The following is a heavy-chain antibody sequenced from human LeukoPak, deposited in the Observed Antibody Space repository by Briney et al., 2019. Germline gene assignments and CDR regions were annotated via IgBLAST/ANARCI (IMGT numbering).Heavy chain of an antibody. V-gene: IGHV3-23*01. J-gene: IGHJ4*02. CDR1: GFTFSSYA. D-gene: IGHD6-19*01. Sequence: GGSLRLSCAASGFTFSSYAMSWVRQAPGKGLEWVSAISGSGGSTYYADSVKGRFTISRDNSKNTLYLQMNSLRAEDTAVYYCARDRHSSGWPHYFDYWGQGTLVTVSS. CDR3: ARDRHSSGWPHYFDY. CDR2: ISGSGGST.